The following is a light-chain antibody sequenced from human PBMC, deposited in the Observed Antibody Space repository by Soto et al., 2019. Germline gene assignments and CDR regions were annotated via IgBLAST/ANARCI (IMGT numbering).Light chain of an antibody. CDR1: SSNIGTNP. J-gene: IGLJ1*01. Sequence: QSVLTQPPSASGTPGQRVTISCSGSSSNIGTNPVNWYQQLPGTAPKLLIYTNYQRPSGVPDRFSGSKSGTSASLAISGLQSEDEADYYCAAWDDSLNGHVFGTGTKLTVI. V-gene: IGLV1-44*01. CDR2: TNY. CDR3: AAWDDSLNGHV.